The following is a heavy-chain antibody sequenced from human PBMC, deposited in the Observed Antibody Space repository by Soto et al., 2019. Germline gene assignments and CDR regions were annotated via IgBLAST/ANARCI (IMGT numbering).Heavy chain of an antibody. V-gene: IGHV1-69*06. D-gene: IGHD3-3*01. CDR1: GGTFSSYA. J-gene: IGHJ5*02. CDR3: ASDMTYYDCWSGYSNWFDP. Sequence: ASVKVSCKASGGTFSSYAISWVRQAPGQGLEWMGGIIPIFGTANYAQKFQGRVTITADKSTSTAYMELSSLRSEDTAVYYCASDMTYYDCWSGYSNWFDPWGQGTLVTVSS. CDR2: IIPIFGTA.